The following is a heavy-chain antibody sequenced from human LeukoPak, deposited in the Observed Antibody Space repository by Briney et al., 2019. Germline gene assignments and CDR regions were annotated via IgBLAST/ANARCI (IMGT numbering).Heavy chain of an antibody. CDR2: INPNSGGT. V-gene: IGHV1-2*02. CDR3: ARVVPAARRTYNWFDY. CDR1: GYTFTGYY. J-gene: IGHJ5*01. D-gene: IGHD2-2*01. Sequence: ASVKVSCKASGYTFTGYYMHWVRQAPGQGLEWMGWINPNSGGTNYAQKFQGRVTMTRDTSISTAYMELSRLRSDDTAVYYCARVVPAARRTYNWFDYWGQGTLVTVSS.